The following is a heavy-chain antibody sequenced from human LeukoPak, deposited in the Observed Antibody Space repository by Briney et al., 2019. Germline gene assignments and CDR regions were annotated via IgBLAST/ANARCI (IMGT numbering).Heavy chain of an antibody. V-gene: IGHV3-7*03. CDR2: IKQDGSEK. D-gene: IGHD3-10*01. Sequence: GGSLRLSCAASGFIFSRYWMIWVRQAPGKGLEWVANIKQDGSEKYYVDSVKGRFTISRDNAKNSLHLQMNSLRAEDTALYYCARGISGPHYFDYWGQGTLVTASS. J-gene: IGHJ4*02. CDR3: ARGISGPHYFDY. CDR1: GFIFSRYW.